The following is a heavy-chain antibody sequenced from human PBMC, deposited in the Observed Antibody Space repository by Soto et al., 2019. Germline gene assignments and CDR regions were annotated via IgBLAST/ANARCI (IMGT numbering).Heavy chain of an antibody. CDR2: ISYDGSNK. D-gene: IGHD4-17*01. CDR1: GFTFSSYA. Sequence: QVQLVESGGGVVQPGRSLRLSCAASGFTFSSYAMHWVRQAPGKGLEWVAVISYDGSNKYYADSVKGRFTISRDNSKNTLYLQMISLRAEDTAVYYCARDSPENYGDSVFQHWGQGTLVTVSS. J-gene: IGHJ1*01. V-gene: IGHV3-30-3*01. CDR3: ARDSPENYGDSVFQH.